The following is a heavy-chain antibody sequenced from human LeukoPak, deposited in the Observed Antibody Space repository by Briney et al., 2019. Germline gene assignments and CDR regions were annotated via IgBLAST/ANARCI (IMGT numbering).Heavy chain of an antibody. CDR3: ARRRTRYYYGMDV. CDR1: GLTFSSYW. D-gene: IGHD2-2*01. CDR2: IKQDGSEK. J-gene: IGHJ6*02. Sequence: GGSLRLSCAATGLTFSSYWMSLVRQAPGKGLEWVANIKQDGSEKYYVDSVKGRFTISRDNAKNSLYLQMDSLRAEDTAVYYCARRRTRYYYGMDVWGQGTTVTVSS. V-gene: IGHV3-7*01.